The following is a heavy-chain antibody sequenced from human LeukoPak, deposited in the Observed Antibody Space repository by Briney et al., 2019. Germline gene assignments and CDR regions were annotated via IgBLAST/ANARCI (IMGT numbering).Heavy chain of an antibody. CDR2: IKQDGSEK. CDR3: ARAQSVAASRFTYYFDY. D-gene: IGHD6-19*01. Sequence: PGGSLRLSCAASGFTFSIFWMTWVRQAPGKGLEWVANIKQDGSEKYYVDSVKGRFTISRDNAKNSLYLQMNSLRAEDTAVYYCARAQSVAASRFTYYFDYWGQGTLVTVSS. V-gene: IGHV3-7*04. J-gene: IGHJ4*02. CDR1: GFTFSIFW.